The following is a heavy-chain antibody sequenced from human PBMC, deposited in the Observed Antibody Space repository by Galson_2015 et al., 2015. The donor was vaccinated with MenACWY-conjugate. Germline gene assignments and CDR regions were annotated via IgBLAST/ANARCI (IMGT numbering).Heavy chain of an antibody. CDR3: ARSYGSSWIFWYFDL. D-gene: IGHD6-13*01. CDR1: GGSISPFY. J-gene: IGHJ2*01. Sequence: ETLSLTCTVSGGSISPFYWSWIRQPPGKGLEWIGYVYYSGSTDYNPSLKSRVTISVDTSKNQFSLKLNSVTAADTAVYYCARSYGSSWIFWYFDLCDRGTLVTVSS. CDR2: VYYSGST. V-gene: IGHV4-59*13.